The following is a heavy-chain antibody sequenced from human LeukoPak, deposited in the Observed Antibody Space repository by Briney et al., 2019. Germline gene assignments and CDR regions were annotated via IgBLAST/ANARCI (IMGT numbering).Heavy chain of an antibody. CDR2: INPSGGTT. J-gene: IGHJ5*02. CDR3: ARDAYYDGSGSSPSWFDP. V-gene: IGHV1-46*01. D-gene: IGHD3-22*01. Sequence: ASVKVSCKASGYTFTNYYIHWVRQAPGHGLEWMGIINPSGGTTDYARKFQGRVTMTRDTSTSTVYMDLSSLRSDDTAIYYCARDAYYDGSGSSPSWFDPWGQGILVTVSS. CDR1: GYTFTNYY.